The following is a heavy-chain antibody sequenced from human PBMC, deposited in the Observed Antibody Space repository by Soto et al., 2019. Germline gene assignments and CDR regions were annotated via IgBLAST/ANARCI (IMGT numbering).Heavy chain of an antibody. CDR3: AKESQWLDFDY. J-gene: IGHJ4*02. V-gene: IGHV3-21*04. D-gene: IGHD6-19*01. CDR1: GFTFSSYS. Sequence: AASGFTFSSYSMNWVRQAPGKGLEWVSSISSSSRYIYYPDSVKGRFTISRDNAKNSLYLQMSSLRAEDTAVYYCAKESQWLDFDYWGQGTLVTVSS. CDR2: ISSSSRYI.